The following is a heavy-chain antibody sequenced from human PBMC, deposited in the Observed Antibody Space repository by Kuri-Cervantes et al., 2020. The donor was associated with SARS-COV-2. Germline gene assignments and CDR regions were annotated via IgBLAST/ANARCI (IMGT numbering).Heavy chain of an antibody. Sequence: GESLKISCAASGFTFSSYAMHWVRQAPGKGLEWVAVISYDGSNKYYADSVMGRFTISRDNSKNTLYLQMNSLRAEDTAVYYCARDSGNCSSTSCYREQGWFDPCGQGSLVTVSS. D-gene: IGHD2-2*02. V-gene: IGHV3-30-3*01. CDR1: GFTFSSYA. CDR3: ARDSGNCSSTSCYREQGWFDP. J-gene: IGHJ5*02. CDR2: ISYDGSNK.